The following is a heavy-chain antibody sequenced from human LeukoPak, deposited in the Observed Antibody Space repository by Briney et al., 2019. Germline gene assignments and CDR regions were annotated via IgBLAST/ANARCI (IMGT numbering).Heavy chain of an antibody. J-gene: IGHJ4*02. D-gene: IGHD7-27*01. Sequence: ASVEVSCKATGYTFASYGISWVRQAPGQGLEWMGWISSNSDNTNYAQKVQGRVTMTTDTSTSTAYMELRNLRSDDTALYFCARDWGSIKVIADYWGQGTLVTVSS. V-gene: IGHV1-18*01. CDR2: ISSNSDNT. CDR1: GYTFASYG. CDR3: ARDWGSIKVIADY.